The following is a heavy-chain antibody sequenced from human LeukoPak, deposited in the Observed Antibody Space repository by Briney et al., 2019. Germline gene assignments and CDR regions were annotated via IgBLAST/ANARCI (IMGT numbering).Heavy chain of an antibody. J-gene: IGHJ3*02. CDR1: GYTFTGYY. Sequence: ASVKVSCKASGYTFTGYYMHWVRQAPGQGLEWMGRITPNSGGTNYPQKFQGRVTMTRDTSISTAYMELSRLTSDDTAVYYCARNIWFGESADAFDIWGQGTMVTVSS. D-gene: IGHD3-10*01. CDR3: ARNIWFGESADAFDI. V-gene: IGHV1-2*06. CDR2: ITPNSGGT.